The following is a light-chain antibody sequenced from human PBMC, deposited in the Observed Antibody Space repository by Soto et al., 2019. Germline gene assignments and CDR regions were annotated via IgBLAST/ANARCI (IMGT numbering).Light chain of an antibody. V-gene: IGKV1-5*03. J-gene: IGKJ1*01. CDR2: KAS. CDR1: HIIGSW. Sequence: DIQMTQSPSTLSASVGDRVTITCRASHIIGSWVAWYQQKSGKAPKLLIYKASTLESGVPSRFSGSGSGTEFTLTISSLQPDDFGTYYCQEYNGYSQTFGQGTKVDIK. CDR3: QEYNGYSQT.